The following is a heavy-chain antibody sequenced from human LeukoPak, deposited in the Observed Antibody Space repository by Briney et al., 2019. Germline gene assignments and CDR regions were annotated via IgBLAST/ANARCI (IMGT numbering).Heavy chain of an antibody. CDR2: ISGSGGST. V-gene: IGHV3-23*01. J-gene: IGHJ6*02. Sequence: GGSLRLSCAASGFTFSNYAMNWVRQAPGRGLEWVSAISGSGGSTYYADSVKGRFTISRDNSKNTLYLQMNSLRAEDTAVYYCAAVPYIMITFGGVVRHYYGMDVWGQGTTVTVSS. CDR3: AAVPYIMITFGGVVRHYYGMDV. CDR1: GFTFSNYA. D-gene: IGHD3-16*01.